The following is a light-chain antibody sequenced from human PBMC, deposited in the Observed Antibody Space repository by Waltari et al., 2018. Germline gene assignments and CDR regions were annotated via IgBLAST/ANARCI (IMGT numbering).Light chain of an antibody. V-gene: IGKV3-15*01. Sequence: EIVMTQSPATLSVSPGERVTLSCRDSQSIVGNLAWYQQKSGQAPRLLIYGASKRATGVPARFSGSGSGTDFTLTISSLQSEDFAVYYCQQYKNWPQTFGQGTKVEIK. J-gene: IGKJ1*01. CDR1: QSIVGN. CDR2: GAS. CDR3: QQYKNWPQT.